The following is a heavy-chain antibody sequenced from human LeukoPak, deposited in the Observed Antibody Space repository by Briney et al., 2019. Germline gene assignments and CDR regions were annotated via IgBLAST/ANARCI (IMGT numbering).Heavy chain of an antibody. D-gene: IGHD2-21*01. CDR2: ISYDGSNK. V-gene: IGHV3-30-3*01. J-gene: IGHJ4*02. CDR3: ARAGVAPYYFDY. Sequence: PGGSLRLSCAASGFTFSSYAMPWVRQAPGKGLEWVAVISYDGSNKYYADSVKGRFTISRDNSKNTLYLQMNSLRAEDTAVYYCARAGVAPYYFDYWGQGTLVTVSS. CDR1: GFTFSSYA.